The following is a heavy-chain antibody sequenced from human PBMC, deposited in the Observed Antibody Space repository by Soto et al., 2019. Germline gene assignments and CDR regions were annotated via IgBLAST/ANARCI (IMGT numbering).Heavy chain of an antibody. Sequence: PXETLSLTCTVAGCSVSSTSDYWSWIRLPRGKGLEWIGYIYYSGSTYYNPSLKSRVTISVDTSKNQFSLKLSSVTAADTAVYYCARCLAPLLGMAAHGWFDPWGQGTLVTVSS. CDR3: ARCLAPLLGMAAHGWFDP. CDR1: GCSVSSTSDY. J-gene: IGHJ5*02. CDR2: IYYSGST. V-gene: IGHV4-31*03. D-gene: IGHD6-19*01.